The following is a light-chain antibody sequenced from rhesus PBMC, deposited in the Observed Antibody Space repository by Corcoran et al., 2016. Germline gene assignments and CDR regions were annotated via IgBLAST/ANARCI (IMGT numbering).Light chain of an antibody. J-gene: IGKJ2*01. CDR2: GAS. V-gene: IGKV3-53*01. Sequence: QVILTQSPATLSLSPGERATPSCRASQSVSSHLAWYLQKPGQAPRLLIYGASSRATGIPDRFSGCGSGTEFTLTLRSLEAEDFAVYYCRKYSSSPYSFGQGTKVEIK. CDR3: RKYSSSPYS. CDR1: QSVSSH.